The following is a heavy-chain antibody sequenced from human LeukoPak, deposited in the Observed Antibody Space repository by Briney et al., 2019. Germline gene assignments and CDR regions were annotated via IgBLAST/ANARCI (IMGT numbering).Heavy chain of an antibody. Sequence: GGSLRLSCAASGFTFSSYGMHWVRQAPGQGLEWVAVIWYDGSNKYYADSVKGRFTISRDNSKNTLYLQMNSLRAEDTAVYYCARGPVVYYYYMDVWGKGTTVTVSS. CDR1: GFTFSSYG. CDR2: IWYDGSNK. D-gene: IGHD4-23*01. CDR3: ARGPVVYYYYMDV. V-gene: IGHV3-33*01. J-gene: IGHJ6*03.